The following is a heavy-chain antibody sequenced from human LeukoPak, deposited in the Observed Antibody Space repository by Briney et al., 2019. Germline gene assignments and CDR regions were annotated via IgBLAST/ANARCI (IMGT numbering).Heavy chain of an antibody. CDR2: ISGYNGHT. J-gene: IGHJ3*02. Sequence: ASVKVSCKASGYTFTSYGLSWVRQAPGQGLEWMGWISGYNGHTNYAQELQGRVTMTTDTSTSTAYMELRSLRSDDTALYYCARDLHYYDSSGYSYYDTFDIWGQGTMVTVSS. CDR1: GYTFTSYG. V-gene: IGHV1-18*01. CDR3: ARDLHYYDSSGYSYYDTFDI. D-gene: IGHD3-22*01.